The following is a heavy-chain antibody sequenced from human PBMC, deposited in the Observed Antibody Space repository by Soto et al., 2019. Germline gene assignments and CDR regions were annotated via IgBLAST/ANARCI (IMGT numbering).Heavy chain of an antibody. D-gene: IGHD6-13*01. V-gene: IGHV4-31*03. CDR3: ARACPLCIAAASYGMDV. CDR1: GGSISSGGYY. CDR2: IYYSGST. Sequence: QVQLQESGPGLVKPSQTLSLTCTVSGGSISSGGYYWSWIRQHPGKGLEWIGYIYYSGSTYYNPSLKGRVTISVDTSKNQFSLKLSSVTAADTAVYYCARACPLCIAAASYGMDVWGQGTTVTVSS. J-gene: IGHJ6*02.